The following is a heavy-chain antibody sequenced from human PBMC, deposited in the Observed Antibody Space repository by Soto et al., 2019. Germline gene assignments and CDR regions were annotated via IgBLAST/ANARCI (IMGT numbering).Heavy chain of an antibody. CDR3: ARDEYSSSWYPSYYYYGMDV. J-gene: IGHJ6*02. V-gene: IGHV3-7*03. D-gene: IGHD6-13*01. CDR1: GFTFSSYW. CDR2: IKQDGSEK. Sequence: VGSLRLSCAASGFTFSSYWMSWVRQAPGKGLEWVANIKQDGSEKYYVDSVKGRFTISRDNAKNSLYLQMNSLRAGDTAVYYCARDEYSSSWYPSYYYYGMDVWGQGTTVTVSS.